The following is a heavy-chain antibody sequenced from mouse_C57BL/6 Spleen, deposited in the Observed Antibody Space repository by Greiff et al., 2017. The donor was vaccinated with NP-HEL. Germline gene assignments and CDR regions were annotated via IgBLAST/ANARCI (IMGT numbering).Heavy chain of an antibody. CDR2: IDPSDSET. Sequence: VQLQQPGAELVRPGSSVKLSCKASGYTFTSYWMHWVKQRPIQGLEWIGNIDPSDSETHYNQKFKDKATLTVDKSSSTAYMQLSSLTSEDSAVYYCAREGPLTPFAYWGQGTLVTVSA. J-gene: IGHJ3*01. V-gene: IGHV1-52*01. D-gene: IGHD4-1*01. CDR1: GYTFTSYW. CDR3: AREGPLTPFAY.